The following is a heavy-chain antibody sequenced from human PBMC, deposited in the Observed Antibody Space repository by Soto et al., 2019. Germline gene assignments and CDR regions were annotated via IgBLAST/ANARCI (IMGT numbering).Heavy chain of an antibody. Sequence: QVQLVESGGGLVKPGGSLRLSCAASGFTFSDYYMSWIRQAPGKGLEWVSYISSSGSTIYYADSVKGRFTISRDNSKISLFLKRNSLRAEDTPVYYWAKMDSGGWHDAFDFWGQGTMVTVSS. J-gene: IGHJ3*01. D-gene: IGHD6-19*01. V-gene: IGHV3-11*01. CDR1: GFTFSDYY. CDR2: ISSSGSTI. CDR3: AKMDSGGWHDAFDF.